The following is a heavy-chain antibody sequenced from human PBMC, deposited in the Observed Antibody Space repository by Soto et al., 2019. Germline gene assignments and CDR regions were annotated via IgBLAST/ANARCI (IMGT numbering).Heavy chain of an antibody. CDR1: GFTFSSYA. Sequence: EVQLLESGGGLVQPGGSLGLSCAASGFTFSSYAMSWVRQAPGKGLEWVSAISGGGGSTYYADSVKGRFTISRDNSKNSLYLQTNSLRGENTAVYYCAKDSHLLPWWERSSHVDYWGQGTLVTVSS. CDR3: AKDSHLLPWWERSSHVDY. V-gene: IGHV3-23*01. J-gene: IGHJ4*02. D-gene: IGHD1-26*01. CDR2: ISGGGGST.